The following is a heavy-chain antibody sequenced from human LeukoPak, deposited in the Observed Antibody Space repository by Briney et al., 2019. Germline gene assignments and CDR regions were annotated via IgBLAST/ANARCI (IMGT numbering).Heavy chain of an antibody. J-gene: IGHJ4*02. D-gene: IGHD2-8*01. CDR1: GYTFTSYY. Sequence: GASVKVSCKASGYTFTSYYIHWVRQAPGQGLEWMGIIYPGGGSTNSAQTFQGRVTMTRGMSTSTVYMELSSLRSEDTAVYYCARDNDLDYWGQGTLVTVSS. CDR2: IYPGGGST. CDR3: ARDNDLDY. V-gene: IGHV1-46*01.